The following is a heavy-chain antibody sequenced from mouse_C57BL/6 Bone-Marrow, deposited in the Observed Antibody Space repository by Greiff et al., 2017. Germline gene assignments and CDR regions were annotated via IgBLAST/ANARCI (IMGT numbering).Heavy chain of an antibody. J-gene: IGHJ2*01. Sequence: EVQLVESGGDLVKPGGSLKLSCAASGFTFSSYGMSWVRQTPDKRLEWVATISSGGSYTYYPDSVKGRFTISRDNAKNTLYLQMSSLKSEDTAMYYCATYYSNWDYCDYWGQGTTLTVSS. CDR2: ISSGGSYT. D-gene: IGHD2-5*01. CDR1: GFTFSSYG. V-gene: IGHV5-6*01. CDR3: ATYYSNWDYCDY.